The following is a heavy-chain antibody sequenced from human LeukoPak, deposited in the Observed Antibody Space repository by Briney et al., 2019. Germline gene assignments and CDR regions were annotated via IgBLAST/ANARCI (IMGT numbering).Heavy chain of an antibody. CDR2: ISSSSSYT. Sequence: PGGSLRLSCVVSGIPFSDYYMNWIRQAPGKGLEWISYISSSSSYTDYADSVKGRFTISRDNAQNALFLQVDSLRVEDTAVYYCAAGTAADYWGQGTRVTVSS. J-gene: IGHJ4*02. V-gene: IGHV3-11*03. CDR3: AAGTAADY. CDR1: GIPFSDYY. D-gene: IGHD6-13*01.